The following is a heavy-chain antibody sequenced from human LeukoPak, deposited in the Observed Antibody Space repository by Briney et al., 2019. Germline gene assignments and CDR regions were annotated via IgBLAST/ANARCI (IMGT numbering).Heavy chain of an antibody. CDR1: GASITTGGHD. D-gene: IGHD3-22*01. V-gene: IGHV4-31*03. J-gene: IGHJ4*02. CDR2: IHHSGST. CDR3: ARVLNDYDSSGYYYYFDY. Sequence: SQPLSLTCTVSGASITTGGHDWSWIRQHPGKGLEWIGYIHHSGSTYYDPSLKRRVAISVDTSKNQFSLNLTSVTAADTAVYYWARVLNDYDSSGYYYYFDYWGQGTLVAVSS.